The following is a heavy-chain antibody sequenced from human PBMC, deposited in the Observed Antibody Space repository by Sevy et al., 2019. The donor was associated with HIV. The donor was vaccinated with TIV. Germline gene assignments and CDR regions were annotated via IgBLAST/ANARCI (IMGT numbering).Heavy chain of an antibody. Sequence: SETLSLTCTVSGGSISSSSYYWGWIRQPPGKGLEWIATMFYSGTTYYNPSLKSRVTISVDTSKNQLSLKVSSVTAADTAVYYCARQGNITMAVVIWGQGTLVIVSS. CDR3: ARQGNITMAVVI. CDR2: MFYSGTT. J-gene: IGHJ4*02. CDR1: GGSISSSSYY. D-gene: IGHD3-22*01. V-gene: IGHV4-39*01.